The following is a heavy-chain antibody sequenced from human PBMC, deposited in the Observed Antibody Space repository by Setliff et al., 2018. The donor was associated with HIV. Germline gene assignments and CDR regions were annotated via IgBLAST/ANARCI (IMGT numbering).Heavy chain of an antibody. CDR1: GVSISSTNYY. J-gene: IGHJ4*02. CDR3: ARTYYGYSYGTYYFDS. CDR2: IYYSGST. V-gene: IGHV4-39*01. D-gene: IGHD5-18*01. Sequence: TSETLSLTCTVSGVSISSTNYYWGWIRQPPGKGLEWIGTIYYSGSTYYNPSLKSRVTISVDTSKNQFSLKLSSVTAADTAVYYCARTYYGYSYGTYYFDSWGQGALVTVSS.